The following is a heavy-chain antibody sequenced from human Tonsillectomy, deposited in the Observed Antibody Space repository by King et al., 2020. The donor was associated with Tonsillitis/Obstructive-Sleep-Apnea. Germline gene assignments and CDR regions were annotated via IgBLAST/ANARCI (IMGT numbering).Heavy chain of an antibody. Sequence: VQLQESGPGLVKPSETLSLTCSVSGGSISSYYWSWIRQPPGKGLEWIGYIYSSGSTNYNPSLKSRVTISVDTSKNQFSLRLSSVTAADTAVYYCARVIRYASSYFYYYYMDVWGKGTTVTVSS. CDR1: GGSISSYY. V-gene: IGHV4-59*01. J-gene: IGHJ6*03. CDR3: ARVIRYASSYFYYYYMDV. D-gene: IGHD2-2*01. CDR2: IYSSGST.